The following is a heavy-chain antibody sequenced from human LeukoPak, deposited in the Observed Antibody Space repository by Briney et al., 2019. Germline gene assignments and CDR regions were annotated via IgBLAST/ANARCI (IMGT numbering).Heavy chain of an antibody. CDR1: GFTVSSNY. D-gene: IGHD1-1*01. CDR3: ARESWNAKRYFDY. V-gene: IGHV3-66*02. J-gene: IGHJ4*02. Sequence: GGSLRLSCAASGFTVSSNYMSWVRQAPGKGLEWVSVIYSGGSTYYADSVKGRFTISRDNSKNTLYLQMNSLRAEDTAVYYRARESWNAKRYFDYWGQGTLVTVSS. CDR2: IYSGGST.